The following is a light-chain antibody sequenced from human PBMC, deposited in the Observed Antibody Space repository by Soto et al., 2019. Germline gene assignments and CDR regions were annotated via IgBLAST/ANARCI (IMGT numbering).Light chain of an antibody. V-gene: IGLV2-14*03. J-gene: IGLJ1*01. CDR1: SSDIGDSNY. CDR3: SSFRSSSTAYV. CDR2: DVS. Sequence: QSVLTQPASVSGSPGQSITISCTGTSSDIGDSNYVSWYQQHPGKAPKLVIYDVSNRPSGVSNRFSGSKSANTASLTISGLHAEDEADYYCSSFRSSSTAYVFGTGTKVTVL.